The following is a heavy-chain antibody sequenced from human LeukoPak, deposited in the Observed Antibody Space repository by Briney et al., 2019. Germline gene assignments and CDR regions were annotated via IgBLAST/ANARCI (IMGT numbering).Heavy chain of an antibody. J-gene: IGHJ6*02. CDR3: AKASGYSYGYWYYGMDV. CDR2: VSGSGGST. Sequence: GGSLRLTCAASGFTFSSYAMIWVRQAPGKGLEWVSAVSGSGGSTYYADSVKGRFTISRDISKNTLYLQMNSLRAEDTAAYYCAKASGYSYGYWYYGMDVWGQGTTVTVSS. CDR1: GFTFSSYA. V-gene: IGHV3-23*01. D-gene: IGHD5-18*01.